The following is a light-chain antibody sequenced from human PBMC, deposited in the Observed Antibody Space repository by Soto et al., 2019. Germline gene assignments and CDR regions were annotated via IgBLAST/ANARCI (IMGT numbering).Light chain of an antibody. CDR3: CSHVGGSTGV. CDR1: STDVGANNY. V-gene: IGLV2-14*01. Sequence: QSALTQPASVSGSPGQSITISCTGTSTDVGANNYVSWYQQHPGRAPKVMIYDVTNRPSGVSNRFSGSKSGNTASRTISGRQADDEADYYCCSHVGGSTGVFGGGTKLTVL. J-gene: IGLJ2*01. CDR2: DVT.